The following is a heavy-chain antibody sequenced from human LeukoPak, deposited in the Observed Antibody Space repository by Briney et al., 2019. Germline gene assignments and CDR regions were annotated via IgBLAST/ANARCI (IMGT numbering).Heavy chain of an antibody. CDR2: IIPIFGTT. CDR3: ARGYCSGGSCYKLFDY. D-gene: IGHD2-15*01. Sequence: ASVKVSCKSSGDSFGSYSFSWVRQAPGQGLEWMGVIIPIFGTTKYAQKFQGRVTISTDESTSTAYMELSSLRSEDTAVYYCARGYCSGGSCYKLFDYWGQGTLVTVSS. J-gene: IGHJ4*02. CDR1: GDSFGSYS. V-gene: IGHV1-69*05.